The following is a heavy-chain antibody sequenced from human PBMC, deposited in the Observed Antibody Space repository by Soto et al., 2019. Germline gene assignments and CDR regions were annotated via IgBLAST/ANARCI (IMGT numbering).Heavy chain of an antibody. J-gene: IGHJ4*02. Sequence: GASVKVSCKASGGTFSSYAMSWVRQAPGQGLEWMGGIIPIFGTANYAQKFQGRVTITADESTSTAYMELSSLRSEDTAVYYCLGERISQILLDYWGQGTLVTVSS. CDR1: GGTFSSYA. V-gene: IGHV1-69*13. CDR3: LGERISQILLDY. D-gene: IGHD1-1*01. CDR2: IIPIFGTA.